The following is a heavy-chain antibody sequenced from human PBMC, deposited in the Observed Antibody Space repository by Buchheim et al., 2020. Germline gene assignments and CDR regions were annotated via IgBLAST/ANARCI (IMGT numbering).Heavy chain of an antibody. V-gene: IGHV4-39*01. J-gene: IGHJ6*02. CDR1: GGSISSSSYY. CDR2: IYYSGST. Sequence: QLQLQESGPGLVKPSETLSLTCTVSGGSISSSSYYWGWIRQPPGKGLEWIGSIYYSGSTYYNPSLKSRVTISVDTSKNQFSLKLSSVTAADTAVYYCARHPQYSSSWCLRCYYGMDVWGQGTT. CDR3: ARHPQYSSSWCLRCYYGMDV. D-gene: IGHD6-13*01.